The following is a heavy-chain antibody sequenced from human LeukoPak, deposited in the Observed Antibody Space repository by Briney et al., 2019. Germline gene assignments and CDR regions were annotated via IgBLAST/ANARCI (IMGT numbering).Heavy chain of an antibody. CDR3: ASDLGYCSGGSCYSLAY. D-gene: IGHD2-15*01. Sequence: GGSLRLSCAASGFTFSDYYMSWVRQAPGKGLEWVSYISSSGSTIYYADSVKGRFTISRDNAKNSLYLQMNSLRAEDTAVYYCASDLGYCSGGSCYSLAYWGQGTLVTVSS. V-gene: IGHV3-11*04. CDR2: ISSSGSTI. J-gene: IGHJ4*02. CDR1: GFTFSDYY.